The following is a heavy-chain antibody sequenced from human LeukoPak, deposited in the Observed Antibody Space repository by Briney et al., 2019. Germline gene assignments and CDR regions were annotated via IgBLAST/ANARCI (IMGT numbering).Heavy chain of an antibody. CDR3: ARSASCCYPGDY. CDR1: GYTFTSYG. CDR2: ISAYNGNT. V-gene: IGHV1-18*01. Sequence: ASVKVSCKASGYTFTSYGISWVRQTPGQGLEWMGWISAYNGNTNYAQKFQGRVTMTRDTSISTAYMELSRLRSDDTAVYYCARSASCCYPGDYWGQGTLVTVSS. J-gene: IGHJ4*02. D-gene: IGHD2-2*01.